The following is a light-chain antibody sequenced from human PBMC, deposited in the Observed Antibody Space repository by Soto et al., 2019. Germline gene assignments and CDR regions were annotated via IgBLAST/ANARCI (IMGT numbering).Light chain of an antibody. CDR3: SSYASSSTLVL. CDR1: SSDVGGYNY. V-gene: IGLV2-14*01. CDR2: DVT. Sequence: QSALTQPASVSESPGQSITIPCAGTSSDVGGYNYVSWYQQYPGIAPKLIIYDVTNRPSGVSNRFSGSKSGNTASLTISGLHAEDEANYYCSSYASSSTLVLFGGGTKLTVL. J-gene: IGLJ2*01.